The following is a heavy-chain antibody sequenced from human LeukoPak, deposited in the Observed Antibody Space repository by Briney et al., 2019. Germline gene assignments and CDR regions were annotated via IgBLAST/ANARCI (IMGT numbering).Heavy chain of an antibody. CDR1: GGSISSYY. CDR2: IYYSGST. CDR3: ARMDYYGSGSPYAFDI. V-gene: IGHV4-59*08. J-gene: IGHJ3*02. Sequence: SETLSLTCTVSGGSISSYYWSWIRQPPAKGLEWIGYIYYSGSTYYNPSLKSRVIMSVDTSKNQISLKLSSVTAADTAVYYCARMDYYGSGSPYAFDIWGQGTMVTVSS. D-gene: IGHD3-10*01.